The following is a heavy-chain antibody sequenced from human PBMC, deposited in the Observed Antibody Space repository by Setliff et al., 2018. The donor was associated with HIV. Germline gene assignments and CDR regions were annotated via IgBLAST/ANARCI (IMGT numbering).Heavy chain of an antibody. CDR2: INAGDDNT. D-gene: IGHD5-12*01. CDR3: ARGKTWLRFLDY. J-gene: IGHJ4*02. CDR1: GYTFSTNA. V-gene: IGHV1-3*01. Sequence: GASVKVSCNASGYTFSTNAIHWVRQAPGQRLEWMGYINAGDDNTRYSQKFKGRVTVTMDTSTSTAYMELRSLKSDDTAVYYCARGKTWLRFLDYWGQGTLVTVSS.